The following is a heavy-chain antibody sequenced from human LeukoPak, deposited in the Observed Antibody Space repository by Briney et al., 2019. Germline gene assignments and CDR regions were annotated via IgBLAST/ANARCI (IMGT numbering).Heavy chain of an antibody. Sequence: SETLSLTCTVSGGSVSSYYWSWIRQPAGKGLEWIGRIYTSGSTNYNPSLKSRVTISVDTSKNQFSLKLSSVTAADTAVYYCASVSSGWYSLDYWGQGTLVTVSS. D-gene: IGHD6-19*01. CDR1: GGSVSSYY. V-gene: IGHV4-4*07. J-gene: IGHJ4*02. CDR2: IYTSGST. CDR3: ASVSSGWYSLDY.